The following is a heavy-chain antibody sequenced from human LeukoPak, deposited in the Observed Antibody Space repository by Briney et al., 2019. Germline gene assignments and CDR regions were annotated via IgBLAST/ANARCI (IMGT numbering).Heavy chain of an antibody. CDR3: ARRLAAAGYGY. D-gene: IGHD6-13*01. V-gene: IGHV4-39*01. CDR2: IYYSGST. CDR1: GGSISSSSYY. J-gene: IGHJ4*02. Sequence: SETLSLTCTVSGGSISSSSYYWGWIRQPPGKGLEWIGSIYYSGSTYYNPSLKSRVTVSVDTSKNQFSLKLSSVTAADTAVYYCARRLAAAGYGYWGQGTLVTASS.